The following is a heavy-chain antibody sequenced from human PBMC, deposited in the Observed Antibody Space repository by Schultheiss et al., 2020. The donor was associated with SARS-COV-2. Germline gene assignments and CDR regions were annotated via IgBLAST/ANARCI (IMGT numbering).Heavy chain of an antibody. CDR1: GYSFSTYW. V-gene: IGHV5-51*01. J-gene: IGHJ4*02. Sequence: GESLKLSCKGSGYSFSTYWIGWVRQMPGKGLEWTGIIYPTDSDTRYSPSFQGQVTISADKSISTAYLQWSSLKASDTAMYYCARQRLGSSSFPDYWGQGTLVTVSS. D-gene: IGHD6-6*01. CDR2: IYPTDSDT. CDR3: ARQRLGSSSFPDY.